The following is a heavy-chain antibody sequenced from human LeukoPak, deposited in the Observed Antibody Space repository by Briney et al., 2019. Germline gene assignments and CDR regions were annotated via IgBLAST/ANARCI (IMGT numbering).Heavy chain of an antibody. D-gene: IGHD4-17*01. V-gene: IGHV4-39*07. CDR3: ARGPCDDYGDYSGMDV. CDR2: IYYSGST. Sequence: SETLSLTCTVSGGSISSSSYYWGWIRQPPGKGLEWIGSIYYSGSTYYNPSLKSRVTISVDTSKNQFSLKLSSVTAADTAVYYCARGPCDDYGDYSGMDVWGQGTTVTVSS. J-gene: IGHJ6*02. CDR1: GGSISSSSYY.